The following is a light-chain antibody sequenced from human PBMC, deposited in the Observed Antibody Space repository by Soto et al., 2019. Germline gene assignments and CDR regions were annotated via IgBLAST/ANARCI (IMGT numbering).Light chain of an antibody. V-gene: IGLV2-14*01. CDR2: EVS. Sequence: QSALTQPASVSESPGQSMTISCTGTSSDVGGYNYVSWYQQHPGKSPKLMIYEVSNRPSGVSNRFSGSKSGNTASLTISGLQAEDEANYYCSSYTSSNTLVFGAGTNLTVL. J-gene: IGLJ2*01. CDR3: SSYTSSNTLV. CDR1: SSDVGGYNY.